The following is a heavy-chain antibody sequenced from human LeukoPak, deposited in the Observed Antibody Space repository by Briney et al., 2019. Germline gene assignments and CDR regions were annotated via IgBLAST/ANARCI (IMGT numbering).Heavy chain of an antibody. Sequence: PGRSLRLSCAASGFTFSSYGMHWVRQAPGKGLEWVAVIWYDGSNKYYADSVKGRFTISRDNSKNTLYLQMNSLRAEDTAVYYCAKTIAAAGTPGDYYYGMDVWGQGTTVTVSS. V-gene: IGHV3-33*06. J-gene: IGHJ6*02. CDR1: GFTFSSYG. CDR2: IWYDGSNK. CDR3: AKTIAAAGTPGDYYYGMDV. D-gene: IGHD6-13*01.